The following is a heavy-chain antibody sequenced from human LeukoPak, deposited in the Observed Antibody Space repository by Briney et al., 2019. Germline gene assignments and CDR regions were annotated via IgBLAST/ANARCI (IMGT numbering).Heavy chain of an antibody. V-gene: IGHV4-4*02. CDR1: GGSISSSNW. Sequence: SETLSLTCAVSGGSISSSNWWSWVRQPPGKGLEWIGEIYHSGSTNYNPSLKSRVTISVDKSNNQFSLKLSSVTAADTAVYYCARVRVGATDYWGQGTLVTVSS. D-gene: IGHD1-26*01. J-gene: IGHJ4*02. CDR2: IYHSGST. CDR3: ARVRVGATDY.